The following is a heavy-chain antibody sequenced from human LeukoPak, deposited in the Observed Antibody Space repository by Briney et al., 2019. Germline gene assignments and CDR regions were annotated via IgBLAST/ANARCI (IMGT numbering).Heavy chain of an antibody. V-gene: IGHV3-7*01. CDR1: GFTFSNYW. Sequence: WGSLRLSCVFSGFTFSNYWMKWVRQAPGKGLEWVASINEDGSGKYSMDSVKDRVTISRDNAKNSLDLQINSLTVEDTAIYYCVRDDGDVWGKGTTVTVSS. CDR2: INEDGSGK. J-gene: IGHJ6*04. CDR3: VRDDGDV.